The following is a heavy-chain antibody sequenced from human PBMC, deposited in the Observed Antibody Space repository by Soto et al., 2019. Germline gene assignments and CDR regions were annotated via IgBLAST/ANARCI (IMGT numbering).Heavy chain of an antibody. CDR3: AENPRNCGFVTCPPDY. D-gene: IGHD2-21*01. J-gene: IGHJ4*02. V-gene: IGHV1-46*01. CDR2: INPSGDST. Sequence: QVQVVQSGAEVKKPGASVKVSYKASGYTLRNYYMHWVRQAPGQGLEWMGIINPSGDSTNYAEKFQGRVTLTKDTSTGTVYMEMSSLTSDDTAVYYCAENPRNCGFVTCPPDYWGQGTLVIVSS. CDR1: GYTLRNYY.